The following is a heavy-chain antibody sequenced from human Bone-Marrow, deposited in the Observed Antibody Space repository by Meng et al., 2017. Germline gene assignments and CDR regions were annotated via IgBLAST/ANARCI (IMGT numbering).Heavy chain of an antibody. J-gene: IGHJ4*02. CDR1: GGSISSGGYY. CDR2: IYYSGST. V-gene: IGHV4-31*01. D-gene: IGHD1-26*01. CDR3: ARVGYSGSRVTSYYFDY. Sequence: QFQRQESGPGLVKPSQTLSLTCTVAGGSISSGGYYWSWIRQHPGKGLEWIGYIYYSGSTYYNPSLKSLVTISVDTSKNQFSLKLSSVTAADTAVYYCARVGYSGSRVTSYYFDYWGQGTLVTVSS.